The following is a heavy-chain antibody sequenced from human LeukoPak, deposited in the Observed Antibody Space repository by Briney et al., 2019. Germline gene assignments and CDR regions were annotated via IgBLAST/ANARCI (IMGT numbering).Heavy chain of an antibody. V-gene: IGHV4-4*09. D-gene: IGHD4-23*01. CDR2: INTIGRT. CDR1: GGSIRDYQ. Sequence: SDTLSLICAVSGGSIRDYQWSWMRQPPGKGLECIGHINTIGRTDYHPSLRSRLPFSVDTSRDQFSLKLSSVTAADTAVYSCARENPTRYLSGQGNSDFFYMDVWGKGTTVTVSS. CDR3: ARENPTRYLSGQGNSDFFYMDV. J-gene: IGHJ6*03.